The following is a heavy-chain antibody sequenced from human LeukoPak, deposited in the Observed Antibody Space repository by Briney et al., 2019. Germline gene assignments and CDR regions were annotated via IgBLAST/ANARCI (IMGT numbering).Heavy chain of an antibody. Sequence: GGSLRLSCAASGFTFSSYGMHWVRQAPGKGLEWVAVISYGGSNKYYADSVKGRFTISRDNSKNTLYLQMNSLRAEDTAVYYCAKETLAYCSSTSCYPLWGQGTLVTVSS. V-gene: IGHV3-30*18. CDR2: ISYGGSNK. J-gene: IGHJ4*02. D-gene: IGHD2-2*01. CDR3: AKETLAYCSSTSCYPL. CDR1: GFTFSSYG.